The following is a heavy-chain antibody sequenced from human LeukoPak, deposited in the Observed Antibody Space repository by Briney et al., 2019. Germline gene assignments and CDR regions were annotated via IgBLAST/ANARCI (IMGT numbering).Heavy chain of an antibody. Sequence: PSETLSLTCTVSGVSISSYYWSWIRQPPGKGLEWIGYIYYSENTNYNSSLKSRVTISEDTSKNQFSLNLTSVTAADTAVYYCAGGNFYDSSGHPYHFPYWGQGNLVTVPS. D-gene: IGHD3-22*01. V-gene: IGHV4-59*01. CDR1: GVSISSYY. CDR3: AGGNFYDSSGHPYHFPY. J-gene: IGHJ4*02. CDR2: IYYSENT.